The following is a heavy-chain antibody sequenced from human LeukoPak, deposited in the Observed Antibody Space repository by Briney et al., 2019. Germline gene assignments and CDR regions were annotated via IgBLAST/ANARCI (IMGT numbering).Heavy chain of an antibody. CDR1: GFTFSSYA. Sequence: GGSLRLSCAASGFTFSSYAMSWVRQAPGKGLEWVSAISGSGGSTYYADSVKGRFTISRDNAKNSLYLQMNSLRAEDTAVYYCARTTTVTTEGFDSWGQGTLVTVSS. D-gene: IGHD4-11*01. V-gene: IGHV3-23*01. J-gene: IGHJ4*02. CDR2: ISGSGGST. CDR3: ARTTTVTTEGFDS.